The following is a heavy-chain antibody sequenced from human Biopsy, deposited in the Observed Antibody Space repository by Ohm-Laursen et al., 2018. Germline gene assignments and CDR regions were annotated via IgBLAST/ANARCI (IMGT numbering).Heavy chain of an antibody. V-gene: IGHV3-9*01. CDR2: ISWNSDKI. Sequence: SLRLSCSASGFTFDDHAMHWVRQPPGKGLEWVSGISWNSDKIGYADSVKGRFTISRDNAKNSLYLQMNSLRAEDTAFYYCTKDQDYGDYGMDVWGQGATVTVSS. D-gene: IGHD4-17*01. J-gene: IGHJ6*02. CDR3: TKDQDYGDYGMDV. CDR1: GFTFDDHA.